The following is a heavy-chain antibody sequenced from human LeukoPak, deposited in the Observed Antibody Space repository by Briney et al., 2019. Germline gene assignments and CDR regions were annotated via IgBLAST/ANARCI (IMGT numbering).Heavy chain of an antibody. J-gene: IGHJ4*02. CDR1: GYTFTGYY. Sequence: ASVKVSCKASGYTFTGYYIHWVRQAPGQGLEWMGWINPNSGGTNCAQKLQGRVTMTRDTPISTAYMELSRLRSDDTAVYYCARVAGGVLGYCSSTSCYQLDYWGQGTLVTVSS. V-gene: IGHV1-2*02. D-gene: IGHD2-2*01. CDR2: INPNSGGT. CDR3: ARVAGGVLGYCSSTSCYQLDY.